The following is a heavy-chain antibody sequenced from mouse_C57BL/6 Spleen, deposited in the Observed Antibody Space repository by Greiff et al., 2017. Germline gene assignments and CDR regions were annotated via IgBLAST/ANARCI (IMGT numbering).Heavy chain of an antibody. CDR2: ILPGSGST. D-gene: IGHD1-1*01. CDR3: ARGGTTGVYWYFDV. CDR1: GYTFTGYW. J-gene: IGHJ1*03. Sequence: QVQLQQSGAELMKPGASVKLSCTATGYTFTGYWIEWVKPRPGHGLEWIGEILPGSGSTNYNEKFQGKAPFTADTSSNTAYMQLSSLTTEDSAIYDCARGGTTGVYWYFDVWGTGTTVTVSS. V-gene: IGHV1-9*01.